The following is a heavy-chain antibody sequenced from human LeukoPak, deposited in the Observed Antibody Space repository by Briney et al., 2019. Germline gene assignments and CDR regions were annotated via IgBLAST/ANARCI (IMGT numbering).Heavy chain of an antibody. CDR3: AGPVFEGNAFDI. CDR2: ICSSGSTI. V-gene: IGHV3-48*04. Sequence: GGSLRLSCAASGFTFSSHSMDWVRQAPGKGLEWVSDICSSGSTIYYADSVKGRFTISRDNAKNSLYLQMNSLRAEDTAVYYCAGPVFEGNAFDIWGQGTMVTVSS. J-gene: IGHJ3*02. D-gene: IGHD3-10*01. CDR1: GFTFSSHS.